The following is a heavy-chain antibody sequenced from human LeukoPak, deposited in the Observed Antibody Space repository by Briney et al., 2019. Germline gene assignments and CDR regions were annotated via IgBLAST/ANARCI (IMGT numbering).Heavy chain of an antibody. J-gene: IGHJ4*02. D-gene: IGHD6-19*01. Sequence: PGRSLRLSCAASGFTFSSYAMHWVRQAPGKGLEWVAAISYDGSNKYYADSVKGRFTISRDNSKNTLYLQMNSLRAEDTAVYYCASSGWYDEDYWGQGTLVTVSS. V-gene: IGHV3-30-3*01. CDR3: ASSGWYDEDY. CDR2: ISYDGSNK. CDR1: GFTFSSYA.